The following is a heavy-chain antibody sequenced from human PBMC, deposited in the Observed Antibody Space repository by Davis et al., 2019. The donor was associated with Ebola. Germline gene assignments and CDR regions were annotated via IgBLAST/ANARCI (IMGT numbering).Heavy chain of an antibody. V-gene: IGHV3-48*01. D-gene: IGHD3-3*01. CDR1: GFSFSDYS. Sequence: PGGSLRLSCAASGFSFSDYSMNWVRQAPGKGPEWVSYINSGGTTYYADSVKGRFTISRDNAESSLYLQMNSLRAEDTAVYYCARDARGRFWSGYPDYWGQGTLVTVSS. CDR3: ARDARGRFWSGYPDY. J-gene: IGHJ4*02. CDR2: INSGGTT.